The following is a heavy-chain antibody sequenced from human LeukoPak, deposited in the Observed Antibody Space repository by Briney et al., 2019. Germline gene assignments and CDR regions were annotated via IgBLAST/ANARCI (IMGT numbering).Heavy chain of an antibody. V-gene: IGHV1-69*05. CDR1: GSTFSIYA. CDR3: ARGVQLGLDYYYYMDV. J-gene: IGHJ6*03. D-gene: IGHD5-18*01. CDR2: IIPMFGTA. Sequence: ASVKLTCKASGSTFSIYAISRVRHAPGQGLELKGGIIPMFGTANYAQQFQGRVTITTDESTSTAYMELSSLRSEDTAVYYCARGVQLGLDYYYYMDVWGKGTTVTVSS.